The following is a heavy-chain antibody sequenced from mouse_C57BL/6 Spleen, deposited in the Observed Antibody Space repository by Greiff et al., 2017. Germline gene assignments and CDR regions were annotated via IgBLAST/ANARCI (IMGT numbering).Heavy chain of an antibody. CDR2: IWRGGST. D-gene: IGHD1-1*01. CDR1: GFSLTSYG. Sequence: VQLQQSGPGLVQPSQSLSITCTVSGFSLTSYGVHWVRQSPGKGLEWLGVIWRGGSTDYNAAFMSRLSITKDNSKSQVFFNMNSLQADDTAIYYYAKAYYNGSGYVMDYWGQGTSLTVSS. J-gene: IGHJ4*01. V-gene: IGHV2-5*01. CDR3: AKAYYNGSGYVMDY.